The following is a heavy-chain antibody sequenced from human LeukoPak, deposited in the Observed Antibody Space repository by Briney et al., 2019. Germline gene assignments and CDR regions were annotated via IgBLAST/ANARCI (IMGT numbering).Heavy chain of an antibody. CDR3: ATHPMEVVATFNFDY. Sequence: ASVKVSCKVSGDTLTEFAMHWVRQAPGKGLEWMGGFDPEDGETIYAQKFQGRVIMSEDTSTDTAYMELSSLRSEDTAVYYCATHPMEVVATFNFDYWGQGTLVTVSS. J-gene: IGHJ4*02. CDR2: FDPEDGET. D-gene: IGHD1-26*01. V-gene: IGHV1-24*01. CDR1: GDTLTEFA.